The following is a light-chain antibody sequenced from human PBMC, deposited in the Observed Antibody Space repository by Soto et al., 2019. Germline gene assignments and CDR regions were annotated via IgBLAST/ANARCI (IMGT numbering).Light chain of an antibody. CDR2: DVT. V-gene: IGLV2-11*01. CDR1: SSDAVL. Sequence: QSALTQPRSVSGSPGQSVTISCTGTSSDAVLSWYQQHPGKAPKLIISDVTSRPSGVPDRFSASKAGNTPPLIISGLQAEDEADYYCCSYGLTHVLLGGGTKLTVL. CDR3: CSYGLTHVL. J-gene: IGLJ2*01.